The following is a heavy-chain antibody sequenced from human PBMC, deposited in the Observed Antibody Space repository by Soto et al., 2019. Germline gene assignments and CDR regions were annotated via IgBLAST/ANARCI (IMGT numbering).Heavy chain of an antibody. Sequence: ESGGGVVQPGRSLRLSCAASGFTFSSYGMHWVRQAPGKGLEWVAVIWYDGSNKYYADSVKGRFTISRDNSKNTLYLQMNSLRAEDTAVYYCARDRGGGSCFDYWGQGTLVTVSS. CDR2: IWYDGSNK. V-gene: IGHV3-33*01. J-gene: IGHJ4*02. CDR1: GFTFSSYG. D-gene: IGHD2-15*01. CDR3: ARDRGGGSCFDY.